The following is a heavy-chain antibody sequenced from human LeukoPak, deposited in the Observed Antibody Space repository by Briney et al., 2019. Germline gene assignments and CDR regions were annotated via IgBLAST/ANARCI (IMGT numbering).Heavy chain of an antibody. J-gene: IGHJ4*02. CDR3: VRGGIAARFAY. CDR2: IISCSSYI. V-gene: IGHV3-21*05. CDR1: GFTFSSYS. D-gene: IGHD6-6*01. Sequence: GGSLRLSCAASGFTFSSYSMIWVRQAPGKCLEWVSYIISCSSYIFYAESVKGRFTISRDNAKNSLYLQMNSLRVEDTAVYYCVRGGIAARFAYWGQGTLVTVSS.